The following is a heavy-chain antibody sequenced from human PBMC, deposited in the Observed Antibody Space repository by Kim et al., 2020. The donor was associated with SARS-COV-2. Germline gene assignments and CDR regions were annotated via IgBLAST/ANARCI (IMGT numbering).Heavy chain of an antibody. V-gene: IGHV3-30*03. CDR1: GFTFSSYG. J-gene: IGHJ4*02. CDR3: ATPPWTGSYPFDY. CDR2: ISYDGSNK. Sequence: GGSLRLSCAASGFTFSSYGMHWVRQAPGKGLEWVAVISYDGSNKYYADSVKGRFTISRDNSKNTLYLQMNSLRAEDTAVYYCATPPWTGSYPFDYWGQGTLVTVSS. D-gene: IGHD1-26*01.